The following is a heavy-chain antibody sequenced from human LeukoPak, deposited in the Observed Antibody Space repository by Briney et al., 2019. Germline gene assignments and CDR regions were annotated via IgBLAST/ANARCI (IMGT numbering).Heavy chain of an antibody. CDR3: ATGPRNYYFDY. CDR1: GFTVSSNY. J-gene: IGHJ4*02. Sequence: GGSLRLSCAASGFTVSSNYMSWVRQAPGKGLEWVSVIYSGGSTYYADSVKGRFTTYTDNSKNTLYFQMNSLRSEDTAVYYCATGPRNYYFDYWGQGTLVTVSS. V-gene: IGHV3-66*01. CDR2: IYSGGST.